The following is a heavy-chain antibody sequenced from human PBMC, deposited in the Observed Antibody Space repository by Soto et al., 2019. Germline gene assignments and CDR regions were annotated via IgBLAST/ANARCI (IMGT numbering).Heavy chain of an antibody. Sequence: QVQLVESGGGLVKPGGSLRLSCAASGFNFSDYYMTWIRQAPGKGLEWISYISSSSRDTEYADSVKGRFMISRDNAKRSMSLQMNSLRVEDTAAYYCARWLEVLTTSDSWGQGILVTVSS. CDR1: GFNFSDYY. CDR2: ISSSSRDT. D-gene: IGHD3-22*01. V-gene: IGHV3-11*06. J-gene: IGHJ5*01. CDR3: ARWLEVLTTSDS.